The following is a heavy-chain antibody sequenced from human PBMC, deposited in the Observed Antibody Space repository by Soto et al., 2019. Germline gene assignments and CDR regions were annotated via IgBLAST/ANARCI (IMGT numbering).Heavy chain of an antibody. CDR3: ARSGIAVAAQSDY. Sequence: GESLKISCQGSGYSFTSYWIGWVRQMPGKGLEWMGIIYPGDSDTRYSPSFQGQVTISADKSISTAYLQWSSLKASDTAMYYCARSGIAVAAQSDYWGQGTLVTVSS. V-gene: IGHV5-51*01. D-gene: IGHD6-19*01. J-gene: IGHJ4*02. CDR2: IYPGDSDT. CDR1: GYSFTSYW.